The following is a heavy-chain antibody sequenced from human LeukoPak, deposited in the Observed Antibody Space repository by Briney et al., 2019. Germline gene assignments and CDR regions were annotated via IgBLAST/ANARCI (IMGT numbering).Heavy chain of an antibody. CDR1: GGSISSYY. V-gene: IGHV4-59*01. J-gene: IGHJ5*02. Sequence: PSETLSLTCTVSGGSISSYYWSWIRQPPGKGLEWIGYIYYSGSTNYNPSLESRVTISVDTSKNQFSLKLSSVTAADTAVYYCARRPIAVAASNWFDPWGQGTLVTVSS. CDR3: ARRPIAVAASNWFDP. D-gene: IGHD6-19*01. CDR2: IYYSGST.